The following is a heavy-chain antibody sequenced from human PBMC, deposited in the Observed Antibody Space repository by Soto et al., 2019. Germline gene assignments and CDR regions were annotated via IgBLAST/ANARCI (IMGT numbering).Heavy chain of an antibody. CDR2: IYYSGST. J-gene: IGHJ4*02. CDR3: ATCSGGSCDDSGYFDY. V-gene: IGHV4-59*08. CDR1: GGSISSYY. Sequence: SETLSLTCTVSGGSISSYYWSWIRQPPGKGLEWIGYIYYSGSTNYNPSLKSRVTISVDTSKNQFSLKLSSVTAADTAVYYCATCSGGSCDDSGYFDYWGQGTLVTVSS. D-gene: IGHD2-15*01.